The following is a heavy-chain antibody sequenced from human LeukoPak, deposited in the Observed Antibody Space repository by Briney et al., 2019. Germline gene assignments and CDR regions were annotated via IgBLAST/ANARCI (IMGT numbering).Heavy chain of an antibody. D-gene: IGHD3-22*01. J-gene: IGHJ1*01. CDR3: AISSGYYQYGDFQH. Sequence: AASVKVSCKASGGTFSSYAISWVRQAPGQGLEWMGGIIPIFGTANYAQKFQGRVTITTDESTSTAYMELSSLRSEDTAVYYCAISSGYYQYGDFQHWGQGTPVTVSS. CDR1: GGTFSSYA. V-gene: IGHV1-69*05. CDR2: IIPIFGTA.